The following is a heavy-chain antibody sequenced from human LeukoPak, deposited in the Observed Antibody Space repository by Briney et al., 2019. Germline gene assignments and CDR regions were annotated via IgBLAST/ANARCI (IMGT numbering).Heavy chain of an antibody. D-gene: IGHD3-3*01. Sequence: GGSLRLSCAASGFTFSSYSMNWVRQAPGKGLEWVSSISSGSSYIYYADSVKGRFTISRDNPKNTLYLQMNSLRAEDTAVYYCAKTRLDNYDFWSGYYTLDYWGQGTLVTVSS. CDR1: GFTFSSYS. J-gene: IGHJ4*02. V-gene: IGHV3-21*04. CDR3: AKTRLDNYDFWSGYYTLDY. CDR2: ISSGSSYI.